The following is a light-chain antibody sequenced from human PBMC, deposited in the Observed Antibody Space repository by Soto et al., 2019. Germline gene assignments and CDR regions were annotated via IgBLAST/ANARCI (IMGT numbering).Light chain of an antibody. Sequence: QSVLTQPASGSGSPGQSITISCTGTSSDFGSYNLVSWYQQHPGKAPKLMSYEVSTRPSGGSNRFSGSTSGNTASLTIYGLQSEDEADYYCCSYAGSSVVVFGGGTKLTVL. J-gene: IGLJ2*01. CDR2: EVS. CDR1: SSDFGSYNL. V-gene: IGLV2-23*02. CDR3: CSYAGSSVVV.